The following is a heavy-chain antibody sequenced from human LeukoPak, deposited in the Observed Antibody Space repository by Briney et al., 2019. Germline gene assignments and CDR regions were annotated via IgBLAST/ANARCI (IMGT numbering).Heavy chain of an antibody. J-gene: IGHJ4*02. Sequence: PSETLSLTCTVSGGSISSYYWSWIRQPPGKGLEWIGYIYYSGSTYYNPSLKSRVTISVDTSKNQFSLKLSSVTAADTAVYYCARVDWNDPGGRQPNYYFDYWGQGTLVTVSS. CDR1: GGSISSYY. CDR2: IYYSGST. CDR3: ARVDWNDPGGRQPNYYFDY. V-gene: IGHV4-59*12. D-gene: IGHD1-1*01.